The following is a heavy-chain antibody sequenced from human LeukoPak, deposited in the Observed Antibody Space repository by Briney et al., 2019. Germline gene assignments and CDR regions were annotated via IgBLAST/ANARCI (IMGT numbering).Heavy chain of an antibody. J-gene: IGHJ6*02. CDR2: IYYSGST. CDR1: GGSISSYY. Sequence: SETLSLTCTVSGGSISSYYWSWVRQPPGKGLEGIGYIYYSGSTNYNPSLTSRVTISVDTSKNQFSLKLSSVTAADTAVYYCARESGYLYGMDVWGQGTTVTVSS. V-gene: IGHV4-59*01. CDR3: ARESGYLYGMDV. D-gene: IGHD1-26*01.